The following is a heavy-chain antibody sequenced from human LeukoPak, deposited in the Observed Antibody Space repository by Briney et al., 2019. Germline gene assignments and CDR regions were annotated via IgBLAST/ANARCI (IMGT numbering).Heavy chain of an antibody. J-gene: IGHJ3*02. CDR2: IYSGGTS. Sequence: PGGSLRLSCAASGITVSTNYMNWVRQAPGKGLEWVSVIYSGGTSYYADSVKGRFTISRDNSKNTLYLQMNNLRAEDTAVYYCTRDPTNYGDYVNCIGAFDIWGQGTMVTVSS. CDR1: GITVSTNY. CDR3: TRDPTNYGDYVNCIGAFDI. V-gene: IGHV3-53*01. D-gene: IGHD4-17*01.